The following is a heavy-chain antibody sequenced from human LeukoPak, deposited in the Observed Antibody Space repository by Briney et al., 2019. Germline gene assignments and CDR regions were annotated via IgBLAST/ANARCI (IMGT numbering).Heavy chain of an antibody. V-gene: IGHV3-33*01. J-gene: IGHJ4*02. D-gene: IGHD3-22*01. CDR3: ASYYYDSSGYFDY. Sequence: PGGSLRLSCAASGFTFSSYGMHWVRQAPGKGLEWVAVIWYDGSNKYYADSVKGRFTISRDNSKNTLYLQMNSLRAEDTAVYYCASYYYDSSGYFDYWGQGTLVTVSS. CDR2: IWYDGSNK. CDR1: GFTFSSYG.